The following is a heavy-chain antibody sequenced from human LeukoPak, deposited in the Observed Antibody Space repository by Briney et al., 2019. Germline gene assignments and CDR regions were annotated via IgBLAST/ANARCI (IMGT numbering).Heavy chain of an antibody. CDR2: IQPDGSGA. Sequence: GGSLRLSCVTSGFTFRGYWMSWFRQAPGKRLEWVGNIQPDGSGAFYVDAMRGRFTISRDNAQNSLYLQINSLRAEDTAVYYCAREDDHNTNDCWGQGTLVTVSS. CDR3: AREDDHNTNDC. V-gene: IGHV3-7*01. CDR1: GFTFRGYW. D-gene: IGHD5-24*01. J-gene: IGHJ4*02.